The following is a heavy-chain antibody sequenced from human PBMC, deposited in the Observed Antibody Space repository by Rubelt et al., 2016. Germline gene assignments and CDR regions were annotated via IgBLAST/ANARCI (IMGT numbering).Heavy chain of an antibody. D-gene: IGHD1-14*01. J-gene: IGHJ3*02. CDR2: INHSGST. V-gene: IGHV4-39*07. Sequence: GPRLVKPSETLSLTCTVSGGSISRSSYYWGWIRQPPGKGLEWIGEINHSGSTNYNPSLKSRVTISVDTSKNQFSLKLSSVTAADTAVYYCARGRSRNAFDIWGQGTMVTVSS. CDR3: ARGRSRNAFDI. CDR1: GGSISRSSYY.